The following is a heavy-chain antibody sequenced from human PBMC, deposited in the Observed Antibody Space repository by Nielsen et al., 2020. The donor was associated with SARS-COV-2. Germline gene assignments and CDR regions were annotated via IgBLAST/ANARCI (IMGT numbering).Heavy chain of an antibody. V-gene: IGHV3-30*04. D-gene: IGHD6-6*01. Sequence: WIRQPPGKGLEWVAVISYDGSNKYYADSVKGRFTISRDNSKNTLYLQMNSLRAEDTAVYYCARDPSIAAGKRVYYYYGMDVWGQGTTVTVSS. J-gene: IGHJ6*02. CDR2: ISYDGSNK. CDR3: ARDPSIAAGKRVYYYYGMDV.